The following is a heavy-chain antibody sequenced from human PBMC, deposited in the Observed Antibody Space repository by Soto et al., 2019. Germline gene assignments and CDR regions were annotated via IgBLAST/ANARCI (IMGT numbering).Heavy chain of an antibody. J-gene: IGHJ4*02. Sequence: GGSLRLSCAASGFTFSSYALSWVRQAPGKGLEWVSAISGSGGSTSYADSVKGRFTISRDNSKNTLYLQMNSLRAEDTAVYYCAKRLVPAPVDYWGQGTLVTVSS. D-gene: IGHD3-10*01. V-gene: IGHV3-23*01. CDR1: GFTFSSYA. CDR3: AKRLVPAPVDY. CDR2: ISGSGGST.